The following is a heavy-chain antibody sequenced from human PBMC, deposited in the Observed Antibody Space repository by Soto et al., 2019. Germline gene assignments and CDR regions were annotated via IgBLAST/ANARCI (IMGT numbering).Heavy chain of an antibody. CDR3: ASYRDSSGLRRYDY. V-gene: IGHV3-15*07. CDR2: IKSKAHGGTT. J-gene: IGHJ4*02. CDR1: DFILSDAW. Sequence: EVQLEESGGGLIKPGESLTLSCAASDFILSDAWMKWVRQAPGKGLEWVGRIKSKAHGGTTDYAATLKGRFTILRDDSKTTLYLQMNSLQTEETAMYYCASYRDSSGLRRYDYWGQGALVTVSS. D-gene: IGHD3-22*01.